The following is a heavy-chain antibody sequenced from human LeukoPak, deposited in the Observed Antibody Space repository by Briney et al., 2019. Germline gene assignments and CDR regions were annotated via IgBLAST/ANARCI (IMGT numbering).Heavy chain of an antibody. CDR1: GFTFSSYA. D-gene: IGHD3-10*01. CDR3: AKAPPQLWFGELSPHFDY. V-gene: IGHV3-23*01. Sequence: GGSLRLSCAASGFTFSSYAMRWVRQAPGEGLGRVSDISRNWGHTHYSDSVKRQYTISRDNHKNTLYLQKNTLRAEDTAVYYCAKAPPQLWFGELSPHFDYWGQGTMVTVSS. CDR2: ISRNWGHT. J-gene: IGHJ4*02.